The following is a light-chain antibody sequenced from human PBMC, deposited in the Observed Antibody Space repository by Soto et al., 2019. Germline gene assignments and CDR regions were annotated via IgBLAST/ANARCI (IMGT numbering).Light chain of an antibody. CDR2: GAS. V-gene: IGKV3-20*01. CDR1: QSVSSSY. J-gene: IGKJ1*01. Sequence: IVLTQSPGTLSLSPGERATLSCRASQSVSSSYLAWYQQKPGQAPRLLIYGASSRATGIPDRLSGSGSGTDFTLTISRLEPEDFAVYYCQQYGSSPKTFGQGTK. CDR3: QQYGSSPKT.